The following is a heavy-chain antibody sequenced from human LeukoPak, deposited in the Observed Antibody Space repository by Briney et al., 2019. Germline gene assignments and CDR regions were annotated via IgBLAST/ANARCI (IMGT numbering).Heavy chain of an antibody. J-gene: IGHJ4*02. V-gene: IGHV3-30*01. D-gene: IGHD1-1*01. CDR2: ASSDEMTT. Sequence: GGSLRLSCVASGFTFTDHSMHWVRQPPGKGLEWVAVASSDEMTTLYGDSVKGRFTISRDNSKNTVYLQINSLRDEDTAVYYCARERQLGAAPFDYWGQGSQVTVSS. CDR3: ARERQLGAAPFDY. CDR1: GFTFTDHS.